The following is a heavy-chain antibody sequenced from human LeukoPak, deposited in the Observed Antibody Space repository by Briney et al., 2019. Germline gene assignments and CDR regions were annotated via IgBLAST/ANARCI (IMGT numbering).Heavy chain of an antibody. CDR1: GGSISSNNW. CDR2: IFHSGST. D-gene: IGHD6-19*01. Sequence: PSETLSLTCAVSGGSISSNNWWSWVRQPPGKGLEWIGEIFHSGSTNYNPSLKSRVTISVDKSKNQFSLKLSSVTAADTAVYYCARDSQRGAGTGYWGQGTLVTVSS. V-gene: IGHV4-4*02. J-gene: IGHJ4*02. CDR3: ARDSQRGAGTGY.